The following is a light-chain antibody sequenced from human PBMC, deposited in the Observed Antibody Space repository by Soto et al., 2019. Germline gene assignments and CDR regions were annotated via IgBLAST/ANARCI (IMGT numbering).Light chain of an antibody. CDR2: GAS. CDR3: QQYGSAPGYT. Sequence: EIVLTQSPGTLSLSPGERATLSCRASQSVSSSYLAWYQQKPGQAPRLLIYGASSRATGIPDRFSGSGSWTDFNLTISRLEPEDFALYYCQQYGSAPGYTFGQGTKLEIK. V-gene: IGKV3-20*01. J-gene: IGKJ2*01. CDR1: QSVSSSY.